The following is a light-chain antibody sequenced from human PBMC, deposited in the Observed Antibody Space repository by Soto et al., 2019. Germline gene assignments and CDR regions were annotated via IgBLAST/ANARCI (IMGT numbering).Light chain of an antibody. CDR1: QGISSY. V-gene: IGKV1-9*01. Sequence: GDRVTITCRASQGISSYLAWYQQKPGKAPKLLIYAASTLQSGVPSRFSGSGSGADFTLTISRLEPEDFAVYYCQQYGSSPLTFGGGTKVDI. J-gene: IGKJ4*01. CDR2: AAS. CDR3: QQYGSSPLT.